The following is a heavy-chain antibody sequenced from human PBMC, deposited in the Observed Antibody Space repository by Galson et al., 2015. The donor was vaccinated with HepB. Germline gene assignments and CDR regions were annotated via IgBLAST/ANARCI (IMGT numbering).Heavy chain of an antibody. V-gene: IGHV3-48*01. D-gene: IGHD4-17*01. CDR2: ISATGTTI. J-gene: IGHJ4*02. CDR1: GFTFSSYN. Sequence: SLRLSCAASGFTFSSYNMNWVRQAPGKGLEWISYISATGTTIFYADSVKGRFTISRDNDKNSVFLQMNSLRAEDTAVYFCARQAYAPFFEDWGQGTLVTVSS. CDR3: ARQAYAPFFED.